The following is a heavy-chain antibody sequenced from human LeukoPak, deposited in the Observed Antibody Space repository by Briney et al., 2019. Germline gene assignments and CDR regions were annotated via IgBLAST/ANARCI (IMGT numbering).Heavy chain of an antibody. CDR2: IYHSGST. V-gene: IGHV4-30-2*01. D-gene: IGHD5-24*01. CDR1: GGSISSGGYS. J-gene: IGHJ2*01. CDR3: ARAPRDGYNYNWYFDL. Sequence: PSETLSLTCAVSGGSISSGGYSWSWIRQPPGKGLEWIGYIYHSGSTYYNPSLKSRVTISVDRSKNQFSLKLSSVTAADMVVYYCARAPRDGYNYNWYFDLWGRGTLVTVSS.